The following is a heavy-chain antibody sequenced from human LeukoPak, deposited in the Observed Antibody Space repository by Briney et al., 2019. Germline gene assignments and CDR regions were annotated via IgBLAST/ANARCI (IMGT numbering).Heavy chain of an antibody. V-gene: IGHV3-30*03. Sequence: PGRSLRLSCAVSGFRFNSHHMHWVRQAPNKGLEWVAVAPHDRSSPSHAASVNGRFTISRDNAKRALFLQMNSLRAEDTAVYYCASSWYNWNFDYWGKGTLVTVSS. J-gene: IGHJ4*02. CDR3: ASSWYNWNFDY. CDR2: APHDRSSP. D-gene: IGHD1-20*01. CDR1: GFRFNSHH.